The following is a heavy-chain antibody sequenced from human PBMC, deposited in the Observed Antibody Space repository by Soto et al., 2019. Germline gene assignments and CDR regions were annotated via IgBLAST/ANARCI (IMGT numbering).Heavy chain of an antibody. CDR1: GYTLSSSG. Sequence: GGPAKVSRKASGYTLSSSGIAWVRQAPGQGLEWMGWISAYNGNTNYAQKLQGRVTMTTDTSTSTAYMELRSLRSDDTAVYYCARPYGDYAEYFQHWGQGTLVTVSS. CDR2: ISAYNGNT. V-gene: IGHV1-18*01. D-gene: IGHD4-17*01. CDR3: ARPYGDYAEYFQH. J-gene: IGHJ1*01.